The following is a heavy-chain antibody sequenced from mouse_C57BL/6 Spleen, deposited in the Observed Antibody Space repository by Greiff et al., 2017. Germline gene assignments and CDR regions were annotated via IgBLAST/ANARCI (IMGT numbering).Heavy chain of an antibody. Sequence: EVKLVESGGDLVKPGGSLKLSCAASGFTFSSYGMSWVRQTPDKRLEWVATISSGGSYTYYPDSVKGRFTISRDNAKNTLYLQMSSLKSEDTAMXYCARPSPDYFDYWGQGTTLTVSS. J-gene: IGHJ2*01. V-gene: IGHV5-6*01. CDR1: GFTFSSYG. CDR2: ISSGGSYT. CDR3: ARPSPDYFDY. D-gene: IGHD6-2*01.